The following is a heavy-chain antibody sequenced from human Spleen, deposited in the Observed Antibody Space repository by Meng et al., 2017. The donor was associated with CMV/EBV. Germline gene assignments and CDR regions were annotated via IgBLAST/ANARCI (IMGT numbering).Heavy chain of an antibody. CDR1: GFTFSSHA. CDR2: ISYDGRNK. D-gene: IGHD2-2*01. CDR3: ARNKVSSIYYYYYYGMDV. Sequence: SCAASGFTFSSHAMHWVRQAPGKGLEWVAVISYDGRNKHYADSVKGRFTISRDNFKNTLFLQMNSLRPEDTAVYYCARNKVSSIYYYYYYGMDVWGQGTTVTVSS. V-gene: IGHV3-30*04. J-gene: IGHJ6*02.